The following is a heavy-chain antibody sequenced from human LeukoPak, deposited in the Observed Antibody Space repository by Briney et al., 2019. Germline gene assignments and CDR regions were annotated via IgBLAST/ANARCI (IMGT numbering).Heavy chain of an antibody. V-gene: IGHV3-30*03. D-gene: IGHD1-26*01. J-gene: IGHJ4*02. CDR3: ARESNGSYYFDY. CDR1: GFTFSNYG. Sequence: PGGSLRLSCAASGFTFSNYGMHWVRQAPGKGLEWVAVISYDGSNKYYADSVKGRFTISRDNSKNTLYLQMNSLGAEDTAVYYCARESNGSYYFDYWGQGTLVTVSS. CDR2: ISYDGSNK.